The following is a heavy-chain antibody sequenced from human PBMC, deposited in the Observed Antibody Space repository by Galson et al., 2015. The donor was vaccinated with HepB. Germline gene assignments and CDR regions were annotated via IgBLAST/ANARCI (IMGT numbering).Heavy chain of an antibody. CDR2: IYSGGST. J-gene: IGHJ4*02. D-gene: IGHD2-2*01. CDR3: ARVLSTSWASGFDY. CDR1: GFTVSSNY. V-gene: IGHV3-66*01. Sequence: SLRLSCAASGFTVSSNYMSWVRQAPGKGLEWVSVIYSGGSTYYADSVKGRFTISRDNSKNTLYLQMNSLRAEDTAVYYCARVLSTSWASGFDYWGQGTLVTVS.